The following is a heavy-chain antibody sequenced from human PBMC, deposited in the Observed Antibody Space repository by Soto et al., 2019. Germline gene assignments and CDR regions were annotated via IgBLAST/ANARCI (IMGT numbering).Heavy chain of an antibody. J-gene: IGHJ4*02. CDR3: ARHSNRNYGLYYFDF. CDR2: IYYSGST. D-gene: IGHD4-4*01. Sequence: SETLSLTCTVSGGSVSSYYWGWIRQPPGKALEWIGYIYYSGSTKYNPSLKSRVTMSVDTSNNQFSLSVSSVTAADTAVYYCARHSNRNYGLYYFDFWGLGAPVTVSS. CDR1: GGSVSSYY. V-gene: IGHV4-59*08.